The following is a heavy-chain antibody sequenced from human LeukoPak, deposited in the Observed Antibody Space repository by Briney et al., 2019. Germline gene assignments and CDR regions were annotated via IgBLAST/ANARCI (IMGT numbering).Heavy chain of an antibody. J-gene: IGHJ4*02. D-gene: IGHD1/OR15-1a*01. CDR2: IYYSGTT. Sequence: SETLSLTCTVSGGSISSSTYYWGWIRQPPGKGLEWIGNIYYSGTTYYNPSLRSRVTISVDTSKNQFSLKLSSVTAADTAVYYCASLRNKIFDYWGQGILVTVSS. CDR1: GGSISSSTYY. V-gene: IGHV4-39*07. CDR3: ASLRNKIFDY.